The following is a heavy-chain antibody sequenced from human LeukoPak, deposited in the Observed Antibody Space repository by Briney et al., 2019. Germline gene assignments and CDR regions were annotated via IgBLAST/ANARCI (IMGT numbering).Heavy chain of an antibody. D-gene: IGHD3-16*02. Sequence: SETLSLTCTVSGGSISSSSYYWGWIRQPPGKGLEWIGSIYYSGSTYYNPSLKSRVTISVDTSKNQFSLKLSSVTAADTAVYYCARGRITFGGVIPGAFDIWGQGTMVTVSS. CDR1: GGSISSSSYY. V-gene: IGHV4-39*01. CDR2: IYYSGST. CDR3: ARGRITFGGVIPGAFDI. J-gene: IGHJ3*02.